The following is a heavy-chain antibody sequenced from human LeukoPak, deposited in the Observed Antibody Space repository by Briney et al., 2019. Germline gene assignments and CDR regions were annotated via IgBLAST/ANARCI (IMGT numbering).Heavy chain of an antibody. J-gene: IGHJ4*02. CDR3: ARSSGHSYGDFDY. D-gene: IGHD5-18*01. V-gene: IGHV4-59*01. CDR2: THHSGAT. CDR1: GVSITSNY. Sequence: SETLSLTCSVSGVSITSNYWSWIRQPPGKGLEWLGYTHHSGATSYNPSLKSRSTMPLDTSNNQFSLKLSSVTAADTAVYYCARSSGHSYGDFDYWGQGNLVTVSS.